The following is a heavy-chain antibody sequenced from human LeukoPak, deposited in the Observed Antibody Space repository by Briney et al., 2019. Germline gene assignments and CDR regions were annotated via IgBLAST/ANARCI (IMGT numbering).Heavy chain of an antibody. Sequence: GGSLRLSCVVSGLTLSRYNMNWVRQAPGRGLEWVSFISSDSHDTHYAGSVKGRFTVSRDNAKNSLYLQMNSLGVEDTGIYYCATKNPGDNWGHGTLVTVSA. V-gene: IGHV3-48*01. CDR2: ISSDSHDT. CDR3: ATKNPGDN. CDR1: GLTLSRYN. J-gene: IGHJ4*01. D-gene: IGHD2/OR15-2a*01.